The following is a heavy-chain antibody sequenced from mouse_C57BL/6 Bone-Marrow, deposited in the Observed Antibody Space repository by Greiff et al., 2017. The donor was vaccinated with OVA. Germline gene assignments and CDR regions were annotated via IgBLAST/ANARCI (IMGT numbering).Heavy chain of an antibody. CDR1: GFTFSSYA. CDR3: ARDLIVRAPPY. J-gene: IGHJ3*01. Sequence: DVMLVESGGGLVKPGGSLKLSCAASGFTFSSYAMSWVRQTPEKRLEWVATISDGGSYTYYPDNVKGRFTISRDNAKNNLYLQMSHLKSEDTAMYYCARDLIVRAPPYWGQGTLVTVSA. V-gene: IGHV5-4*01. CDR2: ISDGGSYT. D-gene: IGHD2-5*01.